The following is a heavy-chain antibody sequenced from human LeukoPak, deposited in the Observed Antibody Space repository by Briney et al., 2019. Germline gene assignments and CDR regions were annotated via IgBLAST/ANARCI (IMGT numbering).Heavy chain of an antibody. D-gene: IGHD3-22*01. CDR2: ISAYSGNT. Sequence: ASVKVSCKASGHTFTGYYMHWVRQAPGQGLEWMGWISAYSGNTNYAQKLQDRVTMSTDTSTSTAYMELRSLRSDDTAVFYCARFYDSTGYYYLDSWGQGTLVTVSS. J-gene: IGHJ4*02. CDR3: ARFYDSTGYYYLDS. V-gene: IGHV1-18*04. CDR1: GHTFTGYY.